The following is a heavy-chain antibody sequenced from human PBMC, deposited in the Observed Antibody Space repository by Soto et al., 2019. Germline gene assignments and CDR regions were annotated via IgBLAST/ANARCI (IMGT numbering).Heavy chain of an antibody. Sequence: HPGGSLRLSCAASGFTFSSYAMSWVRQAPGKGLEWVSAISGSGGSTYYADSVKGRFTISRDNSKNTLYLQMNSLRAEDTAVYYCAKDNLIVVVYYFDYWGQGTLVTVSS. V-gene: IGHV3-23*01. CDR2: ISGSGGST. J-gene: IGHJ4*02. CDR1: GFTFSSYA. D-gene: IGHD3-22*01. CDR3: AKDNLIVVVYYFDY.